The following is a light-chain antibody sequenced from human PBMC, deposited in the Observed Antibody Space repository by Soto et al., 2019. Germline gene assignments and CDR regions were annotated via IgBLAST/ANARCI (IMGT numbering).Light chain of an antibody. CDR2: DAS. CDR3: NQRSNLLYA. V-gene: IGKV3-11*01. J-gene: IGKJ2*01. CDR1: QRVSSY. Sequence: EIVLTQPPAILALSPGERATPSSRSSQRVSSYLAWCKQKPGQAPRLLLYDASNMATGIPDRLSGSGSGTELTLTISSLEPEDFAVFYCNQRSNLLYAFGQGIKLEIK.